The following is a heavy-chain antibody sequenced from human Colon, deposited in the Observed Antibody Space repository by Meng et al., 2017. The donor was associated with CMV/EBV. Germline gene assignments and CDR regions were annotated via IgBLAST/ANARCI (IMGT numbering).Heavy chain of an antibody. J-gene: IGHJ4*02. D-gene: IGHD6-19*01. CDR2: ISYSGNT. Sequence: SETLSLTCNVSGGSVNSGSYYWTWIRQPPGKGLEWIGYISYSGNTNYNPSLKSRLTMEVDTSRNQFSLRLTSVSAADTAMYYCARETSGWSTGIDYWGQGTLVTVSS. CDR3: ARETSGWSTGIDY. V-gene: IGHV4-61*01. CDR1: GGSVNSGSYY.